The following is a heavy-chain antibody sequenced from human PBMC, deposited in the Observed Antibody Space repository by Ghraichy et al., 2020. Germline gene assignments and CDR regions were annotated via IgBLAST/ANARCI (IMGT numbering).Heavy chain of an antibody. D-gene: IGHD1-14*01. CDR2: TYYTSKWYS. J-gene: IGHJ4*02. Sequence: QTLSLTCAISGDSVSNSNVAWNWIRQSPARGLEWLGRTYYTSKWYSEYAVSVKSRITINPDTPKNQVSLHLNSVTPEDTAVYYCARERDNTIGYWGQGTLVTVSS. V-gene: IGHV6-1*01. CDR1: GDSVSNSNVA. CDR3: ARERDNTIGY.